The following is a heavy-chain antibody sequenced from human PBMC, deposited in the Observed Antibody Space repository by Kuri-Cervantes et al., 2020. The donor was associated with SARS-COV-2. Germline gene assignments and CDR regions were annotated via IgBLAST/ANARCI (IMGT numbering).Heavy chain of an antibody. V-gene: IGHV3-21*01. CDR1: GFTFSSYS. CDR3: ARRKYGGLPGYYYYYYMDV. CDR2: ISSSSSYI. D-gene: IGHD3-16*01. Sequence: GGSLRLSCAASGFTFSSYSMNWVRQAPGKGLEWVSSISSSSSYIYYADSVKGRFTISRDNAKNSLYLQMNSLRAEDTAVYYCARRKYGGLPGYYYYYYMDVWGKGTTVTFSS. J-gene: IGHJ6*03.